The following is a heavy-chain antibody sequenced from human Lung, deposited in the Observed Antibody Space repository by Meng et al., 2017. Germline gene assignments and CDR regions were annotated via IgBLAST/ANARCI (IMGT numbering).Heavy chain of an antibody. Sequence: WAPGLWIPSTPLPLTVFVLGGSFGGDYCGGICTPPGQGLGRVGEINHSGSSNYNPSLASRATISVDASQTNLSLKLSSVTAADSAVYYCARGPTTMAHDFDYWGQGTLVTVSS. D-gene: IGHD4-11*01. CDR3: ARGPTTMAHDFDY. J-gene: IGHJ4*02. CDR2: INHSGSS. V-gene: IGHV4-34*01. CDR1: GGSFGGDY.